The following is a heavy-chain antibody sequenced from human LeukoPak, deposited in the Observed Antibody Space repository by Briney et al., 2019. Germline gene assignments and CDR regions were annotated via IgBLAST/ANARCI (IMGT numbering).Heavy chain of an antibody. D-gene: IGHD6-13*01. V-gene: IGHV3-30*02. Sequence: GGSLRLSCAASGFTFSSYGMHWVRQAPGKGLEWVAFIRNDGSNKYYADSVKGRFTISRDNSKNTLYLQMNSLRAEDTAVYYCAKDADGDSWYDYFDYWGQGTLVTVSS. CDR2: IRNDGSNK. J-gene: IGHJ4*02. CDR1: GFTFSSYG. CDR3: AKDADGDSWYDYFDY.